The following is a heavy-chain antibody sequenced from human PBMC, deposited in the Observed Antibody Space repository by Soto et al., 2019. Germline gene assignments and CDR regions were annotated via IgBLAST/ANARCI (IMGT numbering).Heavy chain of an antibody. J-gene: IGHJ4*02. Sequence: GGSLRLSCAASGFTFSSYGMHWVRQAPGKGLEWVAVISYDGSNKYYADSVKGRFTISRDNSKNTLYLQMNSLRAEDTTVYYCAKDQGDYAPWLDYWGQGTLVTVSS. D-gene: IGHD4-17*01. CDR2: ISYDGSNK. V-gene: IGHV3-30*18. CDR1: GFTFSSYG. CDR3: AKDQGDYAPWLDY.